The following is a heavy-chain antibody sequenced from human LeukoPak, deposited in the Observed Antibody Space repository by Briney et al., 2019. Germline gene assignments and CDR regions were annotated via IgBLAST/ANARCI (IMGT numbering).Heavy chain of an antibody. D-gene: IGHD4-17*01. Sequence: GGTLRLSCAASGFLLSKNGMHWVRQARGKGREGGAVIWYEGNREYYADSVKGLFTISRDNFKNTLDLQMNSLRDEDTAVYYCARFTGHGDYDGGLDHWGQGTLVTVSS. J-gene: IGHJ4*02. CDR2: IWYEGNRE. CDR1: GFLLSKNG. CDR3: ARFTGHGDYDGGLDH. V-gene: IGHV3-33*01.